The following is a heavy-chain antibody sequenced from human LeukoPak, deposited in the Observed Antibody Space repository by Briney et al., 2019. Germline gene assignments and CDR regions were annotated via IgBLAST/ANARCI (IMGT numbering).Heavy chain of an antibody. D-gene: IGHD3-22*01. Sequence: ASETLSLTCAVYGVSFSGYYWSWIPQPPGQELEWIGKINHRRSTTYNPSLKSPIAKSLYPPKNPFSLTPSSVTAADPAVYHCARGRSYYDTSGYRRAYFDYWGQATLATASS. J-gene: IGHJ4*02. V-gene: IGHV4-34*01. CDR3: ARGRSYYDTSGYRRAYFDY. CDR1: GVSFSGYY. CDR2: INHRRST.